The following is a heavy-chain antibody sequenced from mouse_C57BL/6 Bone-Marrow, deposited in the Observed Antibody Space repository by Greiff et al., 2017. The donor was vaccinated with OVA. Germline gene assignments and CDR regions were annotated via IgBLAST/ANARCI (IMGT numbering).Heavy chain of an antibody. CDR2: IDPEDGET. Sequence: VHVKQSGAELVKPGASVKLSCTASGFNIKDYYMHWVKQRTEQGLEWIGRIDPEDGETKYAPKFQGKATITADTSSNTAYLQLSSLTSEDTAVYYCAPITTDDYAMDYWGQGTSVTVSS. V-gene: IGHV14-2*01. D-gene: IGHD1-1*01. CDR3: APITTDDYAMDY. CDR1: GFNIKDYY. J-gene: IGHJ4*01.